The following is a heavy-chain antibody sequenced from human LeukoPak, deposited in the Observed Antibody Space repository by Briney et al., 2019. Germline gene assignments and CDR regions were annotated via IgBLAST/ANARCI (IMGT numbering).Heavy chain of an antibody. J-gene: IGHJ4*02. CDR1: GGSVSSGSYY. CDR2: IYYSGST. V-gene: IGHV4-61*01. Sequence: PSETLSLTCTVSGGSVSSGSYYWRWIRQPPGKGLEWIGYIYYSGSTNYNPSLKSRVTISVDTSKNQFSLKLSSVTAADTAVYYCARGNAYCGADCYSPVYFDYWGQGTLVTVSS. D-gene: IGHD2-21*02. CDR3: ARGNAYCGADCYSPVYFDY.